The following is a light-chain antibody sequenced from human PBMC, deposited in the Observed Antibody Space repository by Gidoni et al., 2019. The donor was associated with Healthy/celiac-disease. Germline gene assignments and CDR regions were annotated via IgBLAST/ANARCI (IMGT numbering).Light chain of an antibody. CDR3: QQYGSSPLT. J-gene: IGKJ4*01. CDR1: PSVSSSY. Sequence: EMVLTQSPGTLSLSPGERATLSCRASPSVSSSYLAWYQQKPGQAPRLLIYGASSRATGIPDRFSGSGSGTDFTLTISRLEPEDVAVYYCQQYGSSPLTFXGXTKVEIK. CDR2: GAS. V-gene: IGKV3-20*01.